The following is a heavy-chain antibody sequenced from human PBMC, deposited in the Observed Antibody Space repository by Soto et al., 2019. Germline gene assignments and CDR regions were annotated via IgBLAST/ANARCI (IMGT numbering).Heavy chain of an antibody. V-gene: IGHV3-74*01. CDR1: SSNHW. D-gene: IGHD2-21*02. Sequence: SSNHWMHWVRQRPGEGLVWVSRITSDGKSKAYAESVKGRFAISRDNAKNTLYLQMNGLTAEDTAVYYCARESGDWPLNWFDPWGLGTLVTVSS. J-gene: IGHJ5*02. CDR3: ARESGDWPLNWFDP. CDR2: ITSDGKSK.